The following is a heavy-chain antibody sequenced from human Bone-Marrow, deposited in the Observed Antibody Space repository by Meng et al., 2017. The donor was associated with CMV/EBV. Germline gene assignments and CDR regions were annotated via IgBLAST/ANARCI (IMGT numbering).Heavy chain of an antibody. V-gene: IGHV3-21*04. CDR1: GFTFSSYS. CDR2: ISSSSTYI. J-gene: IGHJ6*02. CDR3: AKDKNIVVVPAAREPYYYYGMDV. Sequence: GESLKISCAVSGFTFSSYSMNWVRQAPGKGLEWVSSISSSSTYIYYADSVKGRFTISRDNSKNTLYLQMNSLRAEDTAVYYCAKDKNIVVVPAAREPYYYYGMDVWGQGTTVTVSS. D-gene: IGHD2-2*01.